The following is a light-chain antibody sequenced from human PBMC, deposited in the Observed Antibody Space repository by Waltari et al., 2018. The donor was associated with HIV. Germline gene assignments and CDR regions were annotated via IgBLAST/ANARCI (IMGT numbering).Light chain of an antibody. Sequence: QSVLTQPPSVSGAPGQRVTISCTGSSSNIGAGYDVHWYQQLPGTAPKLLIYGNNIRPSGVPDRFSGSKSGTSASLAINGLQAEDEADYYCCSYAGSYTLYVFGTGTKVTVL. CDR1: SSNIGAGYD. V-gene: IGLV1-40*01. CDR2: GNN. J-gene: IGLJ1*01. CDR3: CSYAGSYTLYV.